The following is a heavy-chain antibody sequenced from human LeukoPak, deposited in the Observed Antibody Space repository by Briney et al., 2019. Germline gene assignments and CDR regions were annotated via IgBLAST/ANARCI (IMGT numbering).Heavy chain of an antibody. CDR1: GGSFSGYY. D-gene: IGHD4-23*01. CDR3: ARGPDPTVVTPGFDY. CDR2: INHSGST. Sequence: SETLSPTCAVYGGSFSGYYWSWIRQPPGKGLEWIGEINHSGSTNYNPSLKSRVTISVDTSKNQFSLKLSSVTAADTAVYYCARGPDPTVVTPGFDYWGQGTLVTVSS. V-gene: IGHV4-34*01. J-gene: IGHJ4*02.